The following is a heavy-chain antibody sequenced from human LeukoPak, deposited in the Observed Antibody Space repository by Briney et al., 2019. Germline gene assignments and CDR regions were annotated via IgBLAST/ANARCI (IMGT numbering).Heavy chain of an antibody. CDR2: INPNSGGT. D-gene: IGHD2-2*01. Sequence: ASVRVSCKASGYTFTGYYMHWVRQAPGQGLEWMGWINPNSGGTNYAQKFQGRVTMTRHTSISTAYMELSRLRSDDTAVYYCARDGDIVVVPAAFYWFDPWGQGTLVTVSS. J-gene: IGHJ5*02. CDR1: GYTFTGYY. CDR3: ARDGDIVVVPAAFYWFDP. V-gene: IGHV1-2*02.